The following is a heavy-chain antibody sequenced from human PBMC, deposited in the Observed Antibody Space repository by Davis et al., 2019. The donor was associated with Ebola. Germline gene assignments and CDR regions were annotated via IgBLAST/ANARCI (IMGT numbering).Heavy chain of an antibody. V-gene: IGHV4-59*01. Sequence: MPSETLSLTCTVSGASLTNYHWSWCRQSPGRGLECIGYVFYTGTTYYNPSFKSRVTISVDTSKNEFSLRLDSVTAADTAIYFCARDHMGSLDNWGQGTLVTVSS. J-gene: IGHJ4*02. D-gene: IGHD1-26*01. CDR3: ARDHMGSLDN. CDR1: GASLTNYH. CDR2: VFYTGTT.